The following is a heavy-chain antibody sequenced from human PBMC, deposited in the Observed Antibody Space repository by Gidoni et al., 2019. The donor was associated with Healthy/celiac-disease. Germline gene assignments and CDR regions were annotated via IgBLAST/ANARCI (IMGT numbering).Heavy chain of an antibody. Sequence: QVQLQQWGAGLLKPSETLPLTCAVYGGSFSGYYWSWIRQTPGKGLEWIGEINHSGSTNYNPALKSRVTISVDTSKNQFSLKLSSVTAADTAVYYCARGLSSGWTYFDYWGQGTLVTVSS. CDR3: ARGLSSGWTYFDY. J-gene: IGHJ4*02. CDR2: INHSGST. CDR1: GGSFSGYY. V-gene: IGHV4-34*01. D-gene: IGHD6-19*01.